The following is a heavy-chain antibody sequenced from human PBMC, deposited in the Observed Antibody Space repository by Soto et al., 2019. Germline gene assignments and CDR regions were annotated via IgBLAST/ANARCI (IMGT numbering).Heavy chain of an antibody. V-gene: IGHV3-66*01. CDR1: GFTVNNNY. Sequence: GGSLRLSWAVSGFTVNNNYMSWVRQAPGKGLEWVSVISNRGDTHYADSVRGRFSLSRDISDNTLHLQMNNLRVEDTAVYYCAREPRYCRGGSCSITGDAYDIWGQGTMVTVSS. D-gene: IGHD2-15*01. CDR3: AREPRYCRGGSCSITGDAYDI. J-gene: IGHJ3*02. CDR2: ISNRGDT.